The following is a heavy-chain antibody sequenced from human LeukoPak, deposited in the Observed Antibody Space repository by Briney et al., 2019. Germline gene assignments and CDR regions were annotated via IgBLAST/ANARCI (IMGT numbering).Heavy chain of an antibody. CDR2: IYHSGST. V-gene: IGHV4-4*02. CDR1: GGSISSSNW. J-gene: IGHJ3*02. Sequence: SETLSLTSAVSGGSISSSNWWSWVRQPPGKGLEWIGEIYHSGSTNYNPSLKSRVTISVDKSKNQFSLKLSSVTAADTAVYYCARDGYLGRWAFDIWGQGTMVTVSS. CDR3: ARDGYLGRWAFDI. D-gene: IGHD5-18*01.